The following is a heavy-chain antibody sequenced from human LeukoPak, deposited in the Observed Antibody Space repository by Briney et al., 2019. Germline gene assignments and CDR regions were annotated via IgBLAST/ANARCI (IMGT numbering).Heavy chain of an antibody. V-gene: IGHV3-48*04. D-gene: IGHD6-13*01. J-gene: IGHJ4*02. Sequence: GGSLRLSCVASGFTFSSYAMTWVRQAPGKGLEWVSYISSSGSTIYYADSVKGRFTISRDNAKNSLYLQMNSLRAEDTAVYYCARGRIAAAGPYDYWGQGTLVTVSS. CDR1: GFTFSSYA. CDR3: ARGRIAAAGPYDY. CDR2: ISSSGSTI.